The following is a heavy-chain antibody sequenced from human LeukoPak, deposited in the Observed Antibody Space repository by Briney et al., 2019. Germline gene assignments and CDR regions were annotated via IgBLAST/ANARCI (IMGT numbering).Heavy chain of an antibody. V-gene: IGHV3-48*04. CDR2: ITASSNTI. CDR1: GFIFRSYN. J-gene: IGHJ4*02. Sequence: GGSLRLSYTTSGFIFRSYNMNWVRQTPGKGLEWIPHITASSNTIFYADSVKGRFTVSRDNARNSLFLQLTNLRAEDTAVYFCASYRFDYWGQGTLVTVSS. CDR3: ASYRFDY.